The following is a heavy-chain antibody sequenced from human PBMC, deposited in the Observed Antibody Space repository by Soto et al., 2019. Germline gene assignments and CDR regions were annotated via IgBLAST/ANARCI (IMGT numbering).Heavy chain of an antibody. D-gene: IGHD3-10*01. V-gene: IGHV3-23*01. CDR1: GFTFSSYA. J-gene: IGHJ6*02. CDR3: ARDRLNYYGSGSYYPGYGMDV. CDR2: LSGSGGTT. Sequence: GGSLRLSCAASGFTFSSYAMSWVRQTPGKGLEWVSTLSGSGGTTYYADSVRGRFTISRDNSKNTLYLQMNSLRAEDTAVYYWARDRLNYYGSGSYYPGYGMDVWGQGTTVTVSS.